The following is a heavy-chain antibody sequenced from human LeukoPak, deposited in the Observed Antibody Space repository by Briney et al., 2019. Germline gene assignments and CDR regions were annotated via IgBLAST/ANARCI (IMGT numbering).Heavy chain of an antibody. CDR3: AKDILGEEDYGVRFDY. CDR2: ISWDGGST. D-gene: IGHD4-17*01. V-gene: IGHV3-43*01. CDR1: GFTFDDYT. J-gene: IGHJ4*02. Sequence: GGSLRLSCAASGFTFDDYTMHWVRQAPGKGLEWVSLISWDGGSTYYADSVKGRFTISRDNSKNSLYLQMNSLRTEDTALYYCAKDILGEEDYGVRFDYWGQGTLVTVSS.